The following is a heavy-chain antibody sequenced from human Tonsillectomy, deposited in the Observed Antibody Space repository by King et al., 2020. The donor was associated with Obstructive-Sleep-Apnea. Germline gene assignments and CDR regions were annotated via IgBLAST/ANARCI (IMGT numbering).Heavy chain of an antibody. Sequence: QLVQSGAEVKKPGSSVRVSCKTSGDTLSTYGFSWVRQASGQGLEWMGGIIPIFGTSQYAQTFQGRLTITADESTSTVYLSLSSLTSDDTAIYYCARTGEPASAIPYYFDSWGQGTLVTVSS. CDR3: ARTGEPASAIPYYFDS. CDR2: IIPIFGTS. V-gene: IGHV1-69*12. J-gene: IGHJ4*02. CDR1: GDTLSTYG. D-gene: IGHD1-14*01.